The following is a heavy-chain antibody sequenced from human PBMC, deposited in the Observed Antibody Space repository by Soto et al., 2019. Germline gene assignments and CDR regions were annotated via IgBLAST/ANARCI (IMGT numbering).Heavy chain of an antibody. CDR1: GFTFDDYG. CDR3: ARDQTTLTYYFDY. Sequence: ESEGGLIQPGGSLRLSCAASGFTFDDYGMHWVRQAPGKGLEWVAGISWNSGSIGYADSVKGRFTISRDNAKNSLYLQMNSLRAEDTALYYCARDQTTLTYYFDYWGQGTLVTVSS. V-gene: IGHV3-9*01. CDR2: ISWNSGSI. J-gene: IGHJ4*02.